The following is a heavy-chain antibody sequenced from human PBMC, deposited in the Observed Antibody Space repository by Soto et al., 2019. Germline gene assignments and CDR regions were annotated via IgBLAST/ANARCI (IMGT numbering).Heavy chain of an antibody. J-gene: IGHJ4*02. D-gene: IGHD3-16*01. CDR1: GYTFTNYD. CDR3: ARGSGMISFGGVLSFDF. CDR2: MNPNSDNT. V-gene: IGHV1-8*01. Sequence: ASVKVACKACGYTFTNYDINWVRQATGQGLEWMGWMNPNSDNTDSAQKFQGRVTMTRNTSITTAYMELSSLRSDDTAVYYCARGSGMISFGGVLSFDFWGQGTLVTVSS.